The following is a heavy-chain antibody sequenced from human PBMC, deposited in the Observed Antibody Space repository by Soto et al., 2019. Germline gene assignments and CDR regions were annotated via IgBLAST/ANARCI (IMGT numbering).Heavy chain of an antibody. CDR2: IYHIGRT. V-gene: IGHV4-4*02. J-gene: IGHJ5*02. Sequence: QVQLQESGPGLVKPSGTLSLTCAVAGGSISSSNGWSWVRQPPGKGLEWIGEIYHIGRTNYNPSLKGPVTISLDKSKNQFYLQLCSVTAADTAVYYCASLALYWFDPWRQGTLVTASS. CDR3: ASLALYWFDP. CDR1: GGSISSSNG. D-gene: IGHD3-16*01.